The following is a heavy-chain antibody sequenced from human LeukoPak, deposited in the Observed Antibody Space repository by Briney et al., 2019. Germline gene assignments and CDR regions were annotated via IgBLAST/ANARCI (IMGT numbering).Heavy chain of an antibody. J-gene: IGHJ4*02. CDR2: ISGSSKAI. D-gene: IGHD3-10*01. CDR1: GFSFSDYY. CDR3: ATGSQIREADY. V-gene: IGHV3-11*01. Sequence: GGSLRLSCAASGFSFSDYYMGWVRQGPGKGLEWLSYISGSSKAIAYADSVKGRFTVSRDNAKHSQSLQMNSLRPGDTAVYYCATGSQIREADYWGQGTLVTVSS.